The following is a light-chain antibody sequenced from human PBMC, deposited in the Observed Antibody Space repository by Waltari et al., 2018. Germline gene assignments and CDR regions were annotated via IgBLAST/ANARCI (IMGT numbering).Light chain of an antibody. V-gene: IGLV2-8*01. Sequence: QSALTQPPSASGSPGQSGTISCTGTSGDVGAYELVSWYQQNPGKAPKLIIYEVNKRPSGVPDRFSGSKSGNTASLTVSGLQADDEADYYCSSYAGSNNFVFGPGTEVTVL. CDR2: EVN. CDR1: SGDVGAYEL. CDR3: SSYAGSNNFV. J-gene: IGLJ1*01.